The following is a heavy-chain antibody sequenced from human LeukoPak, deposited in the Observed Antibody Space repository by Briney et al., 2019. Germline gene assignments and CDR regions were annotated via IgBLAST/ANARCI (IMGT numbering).Heavy chain of an antibody. J-gene: IGHJ3*02. D-gene: IGHD2-15*01. V-gene: IGHV4-31*03. CDR2: IYYSGST. CDR3: ARDSVYCSGGSCYDAFDI. Sequence: PSQTLSLTYTVSGGSISSGGYYWSWTRQHPGKGLEWIGYIYYSGSTYYNPSLKSRVTISVDTSKNQFSLKLSSVPAADTAVYYCARDSVYCSGGSCYDAFDIWGQGTMVTVSS. CDR1: GGSISSGGYY.